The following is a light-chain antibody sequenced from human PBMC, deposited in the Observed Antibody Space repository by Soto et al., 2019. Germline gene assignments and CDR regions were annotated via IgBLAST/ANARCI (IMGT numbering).Light chain of an antibody. J-gene: IGKJ5*01. CDR2: HAS. CDR3: QQYNHWPPIT. Sequence: IHMTDSPSTLSASVLYRVTITFLSTQSISNWLAWYQQKPGKAPKLLIYHASSLESGVPSRFSGSGSGTEFTLTISSLQSEDFAVYYCQQYNHWPPITFGQGTRLEI. CDR1: QSISNW. V-gene: IGKV1-5*01.